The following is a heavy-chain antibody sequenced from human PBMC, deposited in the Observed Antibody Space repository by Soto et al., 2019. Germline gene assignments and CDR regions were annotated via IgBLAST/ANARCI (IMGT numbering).Heavy chain of an antibody. CDR2: INHSGST. CDR3: ARVSRLSSKNNAY. Sequence: PSETLSLTCAVYGGSFSGYYWSWIRQPPGKGLEWIGEINHSGSTNYNPSLKSRVTISVDTSKNQFSLKLSSVTAADTAVYYCARVSRLSSKNNAYWGQGTLVTVSS. J-gene: IGHJ4*02. V-gene: IGHV4-34*01. D-gene: IGHD3-16*01. CDR1: GGSFSGYY.